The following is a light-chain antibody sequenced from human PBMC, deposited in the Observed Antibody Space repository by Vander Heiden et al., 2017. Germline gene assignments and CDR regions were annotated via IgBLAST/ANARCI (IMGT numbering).Light chain of an antibody. CDR2: QDS. CDR3: QAWERGAFV. Sequence: SYEMPQPPAVSVSPGQTASITCSGEKLGDKYVSWYQQKPGQSPGLGIYQDSGRPSGIPGRFYGSNSCNTVYLTISATQAVDEADDYCQAWERGAFVCSGGTQL. V-gene: IGLV3-1*01. J-gene: IGLJ2*01. CDR1: KLGDKY.